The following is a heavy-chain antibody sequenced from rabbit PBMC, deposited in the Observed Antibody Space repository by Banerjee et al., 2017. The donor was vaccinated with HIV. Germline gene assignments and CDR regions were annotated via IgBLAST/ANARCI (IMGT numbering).Heavy chain of an antibody. CDR2: IYTSSGST. D-gene: IGHD1-1*01. Sequence: QSLEESGGDLVKPGASLTLTCRASGFSFSSSYWICWVRQAPGKGLELIACIYTSSGSTYYASWATGRFTISKTSSTTVTLQMTSLTAADTATYFCARSSGGGIYGYYGMDLWGPGTLVTVS. V-gene: IGHV1S40*01. CDR3: ARSSGGGIYGYYGMDL. CDR1: GFSFSSSYW. J-gene: IGHJ6*01.